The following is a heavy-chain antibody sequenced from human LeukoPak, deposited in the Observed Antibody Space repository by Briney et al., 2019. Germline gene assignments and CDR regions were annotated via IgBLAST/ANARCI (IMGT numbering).Heavy chain of an antibody. CDR1: GFTFSTFW. CDR2: IRQDGNTK. J-gene: IGHJ4*02. V-gene: IGHV3-7*01. D-gene: IGHD6-6*01. Sequence: PGGSLRLSCAASGFTFSTFWMSWVRQAPGKGLEWVANIRQDGNTKYYVDSVKGRFTISRDNPNNLLYLQINSLTAEDTAVYYCARGDGSSSGLYFQYWGQGNLVTVSS. CDR3: ARGDGSSSGLYFQY.